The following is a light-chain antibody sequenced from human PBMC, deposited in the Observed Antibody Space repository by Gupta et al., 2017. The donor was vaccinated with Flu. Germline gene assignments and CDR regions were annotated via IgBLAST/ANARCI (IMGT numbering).Light chain of an antibody. CDR1: ECIGTY. CDR3: QQSNITPRT. CDR2: AAS. J-gene: IGKJ1*01. V-gene: IGKV1-39*01. Sequence: ASECIGTYLNWYQQRPGKAPKLLIYAASTLHSGVPSRFSGTRSGTDFTLSIGGLQPEDFGTYYCQQSNITPRTFGPGTKVEVK.